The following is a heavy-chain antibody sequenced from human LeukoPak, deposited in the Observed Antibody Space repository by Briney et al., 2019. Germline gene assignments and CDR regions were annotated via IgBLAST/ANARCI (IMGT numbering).Heavy chain of an antibody. J-gene: IGHJ5*02. CDR1: GFTFSSYA. CDR3: ARDLSQRGFDP. CDR2: ISYDGSNK. V-gene: IGHV3-30-3*01. Sequence: GRSLRLSCAASGFTFSSYAMHWVRQAPGKGLEWVAVISYDGSNKYYADSVKGRFTTSRDNSKNTLYLQMNSLRAEDTAVYYCARDLSQRGFDPWGQGTLVTVSS.